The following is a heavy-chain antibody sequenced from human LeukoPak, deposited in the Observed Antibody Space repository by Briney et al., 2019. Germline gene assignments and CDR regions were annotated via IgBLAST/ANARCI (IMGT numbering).Heavy chain of an antibody. CDR3: AREGAGYSSGWYGGFFDP. V-gene: IGHV4-38-2*02. CDR1: GYSISSDYY. D-gene: IGHD6-19*01. J-gene: IGHJ5*02. Sequence: PSETLSLTCTVSGYSISSDYYWGWIRQPPGKGLEWIGSIYHSGSTYYNPSLKSRVTISVDTSKNQFSLKLSSVTAADTAVYYCAREGAGYSSGWYGGFFDPWGQGTLVTVSS. CDR2: IYHSGST.